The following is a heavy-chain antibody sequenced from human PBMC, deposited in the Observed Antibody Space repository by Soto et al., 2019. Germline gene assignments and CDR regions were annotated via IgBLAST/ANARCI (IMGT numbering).Heavy chain of an antibody. V-gene: IGHV5-51*01. Sequence: PGESLKISCKGSGYSFTGYWIGWVRQMPGKGLEWMGIIYPGDSDTRYSPSFQGQVTISADKSISTAYLQWSSLKASDTAMYYCARQTGTSYDFWSGYKPFDYWGQGTLVTVSS. CDR3: ARQTGTSYDFWSGYKPFDY. J-gene: IGHJ4*02. D-gene: IGHD3-3*01. CDR1: GYSFTGYW. CDR2: IYPGDSDT.